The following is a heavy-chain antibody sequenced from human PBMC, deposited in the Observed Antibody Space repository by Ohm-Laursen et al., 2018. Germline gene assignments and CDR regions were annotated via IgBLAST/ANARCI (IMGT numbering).Heavy chain of an antibody. Sequence: SLRLSCAASGFTFSNHWMHWVRQAPGKGLVWVSRFKSDGSNTAYADSVKGRFTISRDNASNALYLQMESLRAKDTAVYYCARLSPPIVWGQGTLVTVSS. CDR3: ARLSPPIV. J-gene: IGHJ4*02. CDR1: GFTFSNHW. V-gene: IGHV3-74*01. CDR2: FKSDGSNT. D-gene: IGHD1-26*01.